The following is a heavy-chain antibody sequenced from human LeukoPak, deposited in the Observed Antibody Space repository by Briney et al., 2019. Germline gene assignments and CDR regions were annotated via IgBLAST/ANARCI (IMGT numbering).Heavy chain of an antibody. J-gene: IGHJ6*02. D-gene: IGHD2-2*01. CDR3: SHSLLSYYYGMDV. V-gene: IGHV4-39*01. Sequence: PSETLSLTCTVSGGSISSSSYYWGWIRQPPGKGLEWIGSIYYSGSTYYNPSLKSRVTISVDTSKNQFSLKLSSVTAADTAVYYCSHSLLSYYYGMDVWGQGTTVTVSS. CDR2: IYYSGST. CDR1: GGSISSSSYY.